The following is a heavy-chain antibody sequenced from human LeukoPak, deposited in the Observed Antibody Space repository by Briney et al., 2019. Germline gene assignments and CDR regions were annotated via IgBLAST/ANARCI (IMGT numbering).Heavy chain of an antibody. V-gene: IGHV1-69-2*01. D-gene: IGHD3-22*01. CDR3: ARDRDYYDSSGYDY. Sequence: ASVKISCKASGYTFTDYYMHWVQQAPGKGLEWMGRVDPEDGDTIYAEKFQGRVTMTTDTSTSTAYMELRSLRSDDTAVYYCARDRDYYDSSGYDYWGQGTLVTVSS. CDR1: GYTFTDYY. J-gene: IGHJ4*02. CDR2: VDPEDGDT.